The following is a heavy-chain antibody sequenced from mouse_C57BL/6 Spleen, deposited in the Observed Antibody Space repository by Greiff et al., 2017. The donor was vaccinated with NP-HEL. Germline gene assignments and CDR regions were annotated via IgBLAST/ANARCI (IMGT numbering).Heavy chain of an antibody. CDR3: ARGYGSSYWFAY. Sequence: VQLQQPGAELVMPGASVKLSCKASGYTFTSYWMHWVKQRPGQGLEWIGEIDPSDSYTNYNQKFKGQSTLTVDKSSSTASMQLSSLTSEDYAVDYCARGYGSSYWFAYWGQGTLVTVSA. J-gene: IGHJ3*01. CDR1: GYTFTSYW. V-gene: IGHV1-69*01. CDR2: IDPSDSYT. D-gene: IGHD1-1*01.